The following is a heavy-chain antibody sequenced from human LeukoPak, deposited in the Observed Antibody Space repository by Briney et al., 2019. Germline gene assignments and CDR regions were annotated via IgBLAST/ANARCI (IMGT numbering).Heavy chain of an antibody. V-gene: IGHV1-8*01. CDR1: GYTFTSYD. Sequence: ASVKVSCKASGYTFTSYDINWVRQATGQGLEWMGWMNPNSGNTGYAQKFQGRVTMTKNTSISTAYMELSSLRSEDTAVYYCARGRSGRTGKTCAFDIWGQGTMVTVSS. CDR3: ARGRSGRTGKTCAFDI. CDR2: MNPNSGNT. D-gene: IGHD1/OR15-1a*01. J-gene: IGHJ3*02.